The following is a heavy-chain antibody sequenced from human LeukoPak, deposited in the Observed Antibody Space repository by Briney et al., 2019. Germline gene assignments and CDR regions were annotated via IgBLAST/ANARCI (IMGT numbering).Heavy chain of an antibody. V-gene: IGHV1-69*06. J-gene: IGHJ6*03. Sequence: SVKVSCKASGGTFSSYAISWVRQAPGQGLEWMGGIIPIFGTANYAQKFQGRVTITADKSTSTAYMELSSLRSEDTAVYYCAWAPGSWGSYRYVIMDVWGKGTTVTISS. CDR3: AWAPGSWGSYRYVIMDV. D-gene: IGHD3-16*02. CDR2: IIPIFGTA. CDR1: GGTFSSYA.